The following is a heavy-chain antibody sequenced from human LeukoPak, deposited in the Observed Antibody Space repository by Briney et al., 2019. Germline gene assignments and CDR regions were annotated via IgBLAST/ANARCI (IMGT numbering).Heavy chain of an antibody. D-gene: IGHD4-17*01. CDR3: ARVPPDYNDLHDALDL. J-gene: IGHJ3*01. CDR1: GDSISSYY. V-gene: IGHV4-4*07. CDR2: IYTSEI. Sequence: SETLSLTCSVIGDSISSYYWSWIRQPAGKGLEWIGRIYTSEINYNPSLKSRVTMSIDMSKNQFSLRLTSVTAADTAVYYCARVPPDYNDLHDALDLWGQGTVVTVSS.